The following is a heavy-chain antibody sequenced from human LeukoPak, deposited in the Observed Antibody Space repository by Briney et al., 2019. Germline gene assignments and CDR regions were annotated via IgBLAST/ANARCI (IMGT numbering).Heavy chain of an antibody. Sequence: SETLSLTCTVSGGSISNYYWNWIRQFPGKGLEWIGYISHSGSTNYSPSLESRVTISVDPSKNQFSLKVISVTAADAAVYYCAREGTYDILTGYSTSFDSFDIWGQGKMVTVSS. V-gene: IGHV4-59*01. CDR1: GGSISNYY. D-gene: IGHD3-9*01. J-gene: IGHJ3*02. CDR3: AREGTYDILTGYSTSFDSFDI. CDR2: ISHSGST.